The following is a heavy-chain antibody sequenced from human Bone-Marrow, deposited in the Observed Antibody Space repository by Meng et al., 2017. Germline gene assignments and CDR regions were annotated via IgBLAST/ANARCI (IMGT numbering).Heavy chain of an antibody. D-gene: IGHD1-1*01. CDR2: IKSKTAGEKP. CDR3: NWNDFGDY. Sequence: AQVVEGGGGLVRSRVFLCVSCPDAVFTLSNAWKRWVHRAPGRGLEWVARIKSKTAGEKPDYTAPVKGRFNISIDDSKNTLYLQMHSLKTEDAAVYYCNWNDFGDYWGQGTLVTVSS. V-gene: IGHV3-15*05. CDR1: VFTLSNAW. J-gene: IGHJ4*02.